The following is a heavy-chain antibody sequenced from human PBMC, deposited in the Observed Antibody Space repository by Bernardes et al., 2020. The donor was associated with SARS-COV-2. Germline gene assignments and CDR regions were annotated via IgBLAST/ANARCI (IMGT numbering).Heavy chain of an antibody. CDR1: GGTFSSYA. D-gene: IGHD6-19*01. J-gene: IGHJ6*02. V-gene: IGHV1-69*13. Sequence: SVKVSCKASGGTFSSYAISWVRQAPGQGLEWMGRIIPIFGTANYAQKFQGRVTITADESTSTAYMELSSLRSEDTAVYYCARVASSGWYGLYYGMDVWGQGTTVTVSS. CDR2: IIPIFGTA. CDR3: ARVASSGWYGLYYGMDV.